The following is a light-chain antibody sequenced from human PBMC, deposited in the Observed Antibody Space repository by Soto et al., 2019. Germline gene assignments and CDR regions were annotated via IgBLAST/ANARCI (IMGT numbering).Light chain of an antibody. V-gene: IGKV1-5*03. J-gene: IGKJ4*02. Sequence: DIQMTQSPSTLSASIGDRVTNTCRASQSISSWLAWYQQTPGKAPKLLIYKASSLESGVPSRFSGSGSGTEFTLTISSLQPDDFATYYCQQYNGFFTFGRGTKVDIK. CDR2: KAS. CDR3: QQYNGFFT. CDR1: QSISSW.